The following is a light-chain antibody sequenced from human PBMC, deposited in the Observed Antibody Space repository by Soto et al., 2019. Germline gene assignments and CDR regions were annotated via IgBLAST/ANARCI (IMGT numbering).Light chain of an antibody. V-gene: IGKV1-5*03. CDR2: TAS. Sequence: DIQLSPSPSARAASAGSGSHITCLASQTISSWLAWYQQKPGKAPKLLIFTASNLQSGVPSRFSGSGSGTEFTLTISSLQPEDFATYYCLQHYSFPRTFGEGTKVDIK. CDR3: LQHYSFPRT. CDR1: QTISSW. J-gene: IGKJ4*02.